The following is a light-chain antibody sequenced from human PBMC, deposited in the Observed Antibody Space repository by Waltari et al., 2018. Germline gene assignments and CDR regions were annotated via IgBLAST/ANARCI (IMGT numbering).Light chain of an antibody. CDR2: DAT. CDR1: PSVSSS. CDR3: QQYATSPPMYT. V-gene: IGKV3-20*01. Sequence: EVVLTQSPGTLSLSPGERATLSCRARPSVSSSLAWFQQKLGRAPRLLIYDATNRATAIPDRFSGSGSGTDFTLTISRLEPEDFAVYYCQQYATSPPMYTFGQGTKLEIK. J-gene: IGKJ2*01.